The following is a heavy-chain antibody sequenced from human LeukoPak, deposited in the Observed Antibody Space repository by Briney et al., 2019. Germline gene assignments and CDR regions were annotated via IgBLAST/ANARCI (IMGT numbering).Heavy chain of an antibody. CDR3: ARDFVFYDYVWGSYRSSQTPDY. V-gene: IGHV3-7*01. CDR1: GFIFSSYW. Sequence: GGSLRLSCAASGFIFSSYWMSWVRQAPGKGLEWVANIKQDGSEKYYVDSVKGRFTISRDNAKNSLYLQMNSLRAEDTAVYYCARDFVFYDYVWGSYRSSQTPDYWGQGTLVTVSS. D-gene: IGHD3-16*02. CDR2: IKQDGSEK. J-gene: IGHJ4*02.